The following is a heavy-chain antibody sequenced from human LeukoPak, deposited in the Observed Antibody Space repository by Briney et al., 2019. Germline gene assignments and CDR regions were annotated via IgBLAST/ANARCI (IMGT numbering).Heavy chain of an antibody. CDR3: AKDLGVPTYYDRSGYYYPSFVFDY. CDR1: GFTFSSYA. Sequence: GGSLRLSCAASGFTFSSYAMSWVRQAPGKGLEWVSAISGSGGSTYYADSVKGRFTISRDNSKNTLYLQMNSLRAEDTAVYYCAKDLGVPTYYDRSGYYYPSFVFDYWGQGTLVTVSS. D-gene: IGHD3-22*01. V-gene: IGHV3-23*01. CDR2: ISGSGGST. J-gene: IGHJ4*02.